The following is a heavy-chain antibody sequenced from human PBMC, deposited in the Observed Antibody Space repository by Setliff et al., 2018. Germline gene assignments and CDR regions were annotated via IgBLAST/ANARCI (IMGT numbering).Heavy chain of an antibody. Sequence: PSETLSLICAVYGGSFSGYYWSWIRQPPGKGLEWIGEINHSGSTNYNPSLKSRVTISVDTSKNQFSLKLSSVTAADTAVYYCARVRVVYYYYGMNVWGQGTTVTVSS. CDR2: INHSGST. V-gene: IGHV4-34*01. CDR1: GGSFSGYY. J-gene: IGHJ6*02. D-gene: IGHD3-3*01. CDR3: ARVRVVYYYYGMNV.